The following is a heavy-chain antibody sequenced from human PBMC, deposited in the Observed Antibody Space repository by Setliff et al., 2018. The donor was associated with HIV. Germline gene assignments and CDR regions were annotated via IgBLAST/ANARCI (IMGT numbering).Heavy chain of an antibody. CDR2: INHSGST. J-gene: IGHJ6*03. D-gene: IGHD3-10*01. CDR1: GGSFSGYY. V-gene: IGHV4-34*01. CDR3: ARDRVETLWFGDLNYMDV. Sequence: SETLSLTCAVYGGSFSGYYWSWIRQPPGKGLEWIGEINHSGSTNYNPSLKSRVTISVDTSKNQFSLKLTTMTAEDTAVYYCARDRVETLWFGDLNYMDVWGKGTTVTVSS.